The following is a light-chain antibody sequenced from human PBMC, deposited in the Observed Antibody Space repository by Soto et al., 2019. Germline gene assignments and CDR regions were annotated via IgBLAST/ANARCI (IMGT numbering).Light chain of an antibody. CDR2: GAS. J-gene: IGKJ1*01. V-gene: IGKV3-20*01. CDR3: QHDGTTPWT. CDR1: QSVCSRC. Sequence: ETVLTQSPGTLSLSPGGRVTLSCRASQSVCSRCLAWYQQKPGQSPRLLIYGASSRATGIPGRFSGSGSVTDFTLTISRLEPEDFAVYYCQHDGTTPWTFGQGTKVEIK.